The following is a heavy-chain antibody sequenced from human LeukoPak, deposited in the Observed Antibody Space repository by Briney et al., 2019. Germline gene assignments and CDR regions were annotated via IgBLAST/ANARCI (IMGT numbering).Heavy chain of an antibody. V-gene: IGHV4-34*01. CDR1: GGSFSGYY. Sequence: SETLSLTCAVYGGSFSGYYWSWIRQPPGKGLEWIGEINHSGSTNYNPSLKSRVTISVDTSKNQFSLKLSSVTAADTAVYYCARLLEQWLAKSNWFDPWGQGTLVTVSS. J-gene: IGHJ5*02. D-gene: IGHD6-19*01. CDR2: INHSGST. CDR3: ARLLEQWLAKSNWFDP.